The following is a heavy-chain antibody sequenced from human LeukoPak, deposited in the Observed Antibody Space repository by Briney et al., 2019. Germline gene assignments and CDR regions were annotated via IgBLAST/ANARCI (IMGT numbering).Heavy chain of an antibody. D-gene: IGHD5-18*01. CDR3: ANLVDTAMDISSRDY. J-gene: IGHJ4*02. V-gene: IGHV4-39*01. Sequence: SEPLSLTCTVSGGSISSSSYYWGWIRQPPGKGLEWIGSIYYSGSTYYNPSLKSRVTISVDTSKNQFSLKLSSVTAADTAVYYCANLVDTAMDISSRDYWGQGTLVTVSS. CDR2: IYYSGST. CDR1: GGSISSSSYY.